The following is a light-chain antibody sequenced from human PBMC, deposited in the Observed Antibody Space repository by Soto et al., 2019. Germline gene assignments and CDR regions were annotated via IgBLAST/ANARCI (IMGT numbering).Light chain of an antibody. CDR1: QSVSTY. CDR3: QQRSNWPST. J-gene: IGKJ4*01. V-gene: IGKV3-11*01. CDR2: DAP. Sequence: EIVLTQSPVTLSLSPGERATLSCRASQSVSTYLAWYQQKPGRAPRLLIYDAPSRATGIPARFSGSGSGTDFTLTISSLEPEDFAVYYCQQRSNWPSTFGGGTKVEIK.